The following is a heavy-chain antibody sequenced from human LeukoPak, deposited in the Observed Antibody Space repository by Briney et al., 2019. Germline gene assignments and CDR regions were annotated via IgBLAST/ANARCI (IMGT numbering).Heavy chain of an antibody. J-gene: IGHJ4*02. Sequence: SETLSLTCTVSGGSISSYYWSWIRQPPGKGLEWIGYIYYSGSTNYNPSLKSRVTISVDTSKNQFSLKLSSVTAADTAVYYCARGTHYFDYWGQGTLVTVPS. CDR3: ARGTHYFDY. D-gene: IGHD3-10*01. CDR1: GGSISSYY. V-gene: IGHV4-59*08. CDR2: IYYSGST.